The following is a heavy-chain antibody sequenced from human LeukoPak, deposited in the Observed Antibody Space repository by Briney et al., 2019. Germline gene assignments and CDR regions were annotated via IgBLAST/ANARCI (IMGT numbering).Heavy chain of an antibody. CDR3: ARDVKAPGYSSSPWYFDY. Sequence: PSETLSLTCTVSGGSISSYYWSWIRQPPAKELEWIGYIYYSGSTNYNPSLKSRVTISVDTSKNQFSLKLSSVTAADTAVYYCARDVKAPGYSSSPWYFDYWGQETLVTVSS. J-gene: IGHJ4*02. V-gene: IGHV4-59*01. CDR1: GGSISSYY. CDR2: IYYSGST. D-gene: IGHD6-13*01.